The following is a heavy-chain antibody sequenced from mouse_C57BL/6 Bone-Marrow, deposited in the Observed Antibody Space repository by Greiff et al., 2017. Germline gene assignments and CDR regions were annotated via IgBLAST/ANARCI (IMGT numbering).Heavy chain of an antibody. CDR3: TRSITTTEENAMDD. Sequence: QVHVKQSGAELVRPGASVTLSCKASGYTFTDYEMHWVKQTPVHGLEWIGAIAPETGGTAYNQKFKGKAILTADKSSSTADMELRSLTSEDSAVYYCTRSITTTEENAMDDWGQGTSVTVSS. CDR1: GYTFTDYE. CDR2: IAPETGGT. V-gene: IGHV1-15*01. D-gene: IGHD1-1*01. J-gene: IGHJ4*01.